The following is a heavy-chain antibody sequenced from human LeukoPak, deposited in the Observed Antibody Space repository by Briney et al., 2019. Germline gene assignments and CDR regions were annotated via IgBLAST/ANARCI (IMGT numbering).Heavy chain of an antibody. D-gene: IGHD2-2*01. J-gene: IGHJ4*02. CDR3: ARAPPYCSSTSCTSDY. V-gene: IGHV3-21*01. CDR1: GFTLSSYS. Sequence: GGSPRLSCAASGFTLSSYSMTWVRQAPGKGLESCSSISSSSTYIYYADSVKARFTISRDNAKNSLYLQMNSPRAEDTAVYYCARAPPYCSSTSCTSDYWGQGTLVTVSS. CDR2: ISSSSTYI.